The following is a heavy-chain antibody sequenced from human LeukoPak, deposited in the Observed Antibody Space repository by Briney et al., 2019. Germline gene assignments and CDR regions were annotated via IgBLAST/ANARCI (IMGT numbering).Heavy chain of an antibody. CDR3: AKLHCSSTSCYIDY. Sequence: PGGSLRLSCAASGFTFSSYVVSWVRQAPGEGLEWVSGISGSGGSTYYADSVKGRFTISRDNSKNTLYLQMNSLRAEDTAVYYCAKLHCSSTSCYIDYWGQGTLVTVSS. V-gene: IGHV3-23*01. J-gene: IGHJ4*02. CDR1: GFTFSSYV. D-gene: IGHD2-2*02. CDR2: ISGSGGST.